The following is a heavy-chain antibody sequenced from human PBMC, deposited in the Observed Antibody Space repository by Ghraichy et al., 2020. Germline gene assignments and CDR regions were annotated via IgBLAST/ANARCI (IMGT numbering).Heavy chain of an antibody. D-gene: IGHD6-13*01. CDR2: IYTSGST. CDR1: GGSISIYC. J-gene: IGHJ6*03. Sequence: SETLSLTCTVSGGSISIYCWSWIRQPAGKGLEWIGHIYTSGSTNYNPSLKSRVSMSLDTSKNQLSLKLRSVTAADTAVYYCARCSSSWYDFFYYYYMDVWGRGTTVTVSS. V-gene: IGHV4-4*07. CDR3: ARCSSSWYDFFYYYYMDV.